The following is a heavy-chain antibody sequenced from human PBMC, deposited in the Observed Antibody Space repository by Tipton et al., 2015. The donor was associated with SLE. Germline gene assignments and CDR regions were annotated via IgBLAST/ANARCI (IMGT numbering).Heavy chain of an antibody. CDR1: GGSISSHY. D-gene: IGHD2-8*01. J-gene: IGHJ5*02. V-gene: IGHV4-59*08. Sequence: TLSLTCTVSGGSISSHYWSWIRQPPGKGLEWIGTIYDSGTTNYNPSLRSRVTMSIDTSKNHFSLKLSSVTAADTAVYYCARHDTNYGRNWFDPWGQGTLVTVSS. CDR3: ARHDTNYGRNWFDP. CDR2: IYDSGTT.